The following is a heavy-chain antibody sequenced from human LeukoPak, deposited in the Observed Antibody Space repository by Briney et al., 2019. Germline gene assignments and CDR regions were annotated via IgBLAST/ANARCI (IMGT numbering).Heavy chain of an antibody. Sequence: SETLSLTCTVSGGSISSSNYYWSWIRQPPGKGLEWIGYIYYSGSTNYNPSLKSRVTISVDTSKNQFSLKLSSVTAADTAVYYCARIPAAMGDGYGMDVWGQGTTVTVSS. CDR1: GGSISSSNYY. J-gene: IGHJ6*02. CDR2: IYYSGST. D-gene: IGHD2-2*01. V-gene: IGHV4-61*01. CDR3: ARIPAAMGDGYGMDV.